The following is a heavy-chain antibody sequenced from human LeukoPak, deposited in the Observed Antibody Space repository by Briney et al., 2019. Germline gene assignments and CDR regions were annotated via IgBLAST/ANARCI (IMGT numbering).Heavy chain of an antibody. CDR3: AKGTANYVWYFDY. J-gene: IGHJ4*02. D-gene: IGHD3-16*01. CDR2: INPNSGGT. Sequence: ASVKVSCKASGYTFTGYYMHWVRQAPGQGLEWMGWINPNSGGTNYAQKFQGRVTMTRDTSISTAYLQWSSLKASDTAMYYCAKGTANYVWYFDYWGQGTLVTVSS. V-gene: IGHV1-2*02. CDR1: GYTFTGYY.